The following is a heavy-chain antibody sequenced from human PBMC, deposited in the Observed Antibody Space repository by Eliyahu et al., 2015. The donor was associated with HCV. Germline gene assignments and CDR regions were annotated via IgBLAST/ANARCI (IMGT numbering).Heavy chain of an antibody. V-gene: IGHV3-21*01. J-gene: IGHJ6*02. CDR3: ARESRGGQLLSSAYPYYYYGMDV. D-gene: IGHD2-2*01. CDR2: ISSSSSYI. CDR1: GFXFSSYS. Sequence: EVQLVESGGGLVNPXXSLRXSCAASGFXFSSYSMXWVRXAPGKGXEWVXSISSSSSYIYYADSVKGRVTIPRDNAKNSLYLQMNSLRAEDTAVYYCARESRGGQLLSSAYPYYYYGMDVWGQGTTVTVSS.